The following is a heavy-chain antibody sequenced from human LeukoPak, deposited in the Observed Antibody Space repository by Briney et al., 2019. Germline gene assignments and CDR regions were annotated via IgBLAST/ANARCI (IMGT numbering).Heavy chain of an antibody. D-gene: IGHD2-2*01. Sequence: PSETLSLTCTVSGGSISSYYWTWIRQPPGKGLEWIASIYHSGTSYYNPSLKSRVTISVDRSKNQFSLKLSSVSAADTAVYYCARQKRLYCSSTSCYSFDYWGQGTLVTVSS. CDR1: GGSISSYY. V-gene: IGHV4-39*01. CDR3: ARQKRLYCSSTSCYSFDY. J-gene: IGHJ4*02. CDR2: IYHSGTS.